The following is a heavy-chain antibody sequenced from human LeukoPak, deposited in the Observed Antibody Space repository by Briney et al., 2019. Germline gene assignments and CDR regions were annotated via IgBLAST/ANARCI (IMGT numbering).Heavy chain of an antibody. CDR2: IRGDAGDK. V-gene: IGHV3-7*01. Sequence: GGSLRLSCAASGFTFSRYWMAWVRQAPGKGLEWVANIRGDAGDKGSADSVKGRFTISRDNDKNSMHLQMNSLTAEDTAVHYCARDVRSALDFWGQGALVVVSS. CDR3: ARDVRSALDF. CDR1: GFTFSRYW. D-gene: IGHD2-15*01. J-gene: IGHJ4*02.